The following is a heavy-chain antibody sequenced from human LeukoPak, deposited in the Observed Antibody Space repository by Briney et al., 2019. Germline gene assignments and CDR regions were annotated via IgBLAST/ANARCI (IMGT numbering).Heavy chain of an antibody. CDR2: IGDSGATT. CDR3: ASFHYYGSGAYYLSY. J-gene: IGHJ4*02. V-gene: IGHV3-23*01. D-gene: IGHD3-10*01. CDR1: GFTFSFYS. Sequence: GGSLRLSCAASGFTFSFYSMNWVRQAPGKGLEWVSDIGDSGATTYYADSVKGRFTISRDNSKNTLYLQMSSLRAEDTAVYFCASFHYYGSGAYYLSYWGQGTLVTVSS.